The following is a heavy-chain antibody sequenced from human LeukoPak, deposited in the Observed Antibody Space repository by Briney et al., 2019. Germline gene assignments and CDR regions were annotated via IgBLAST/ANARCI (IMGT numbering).Heavy chain of an antibody. V-gene: IGHV3-30-3*01. J-gene: IGHJ4*02. Sequence: GGSLRLSCAASGFIFSSYVMHWVRQAPGKGLEWVAVISYDGSNKYYADSVRGRFTISRDNSKNTLYLQMSSLRGEDTAVYFCAKGAAVATFYFDYWGQGTLVTVSS. CDR1: GFIFSSYV. D-gene: IGHD6-13*01. CDR2: ISYDGSNK. CDR3: AKGAAVATFYFDY.